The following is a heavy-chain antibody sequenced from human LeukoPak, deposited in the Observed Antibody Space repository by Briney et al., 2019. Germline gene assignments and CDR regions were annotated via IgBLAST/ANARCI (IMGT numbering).Heavy chain of an antibody. CDR3: ASSYDSSGFTFDY. V-gene: IGHV1-69*02. CDR2: IIPILGIA. J-gene: IGHJ4*02. D-gene: IGHD3-22*01. CDR1: GGTFSSYT. Sequence: SVKVSCKASGGTFSSYTISWVRQAPGQGLEWMGRIIPILGIANYAQKFQGRVTITADKSTSTAYMELSSLRSEDTAVYYCASSYDSSGFTFDYWGQGTLVTVSS.